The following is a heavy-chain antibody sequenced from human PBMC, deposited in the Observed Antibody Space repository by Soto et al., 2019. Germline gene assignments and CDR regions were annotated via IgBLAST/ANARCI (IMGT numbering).Heavy chain of an antibody. CDR1: GFSLSTYE. CDR3: APRKSGSFNIGAFDI. J-gene: IGHJ3*02. D-gene: IGHD1-26*01. CDR2: ISKSGIDI. Sequence: EVQLVESGGGLVQPGGSLRLSCAASGFSLSTYEMNWVRQAPGKGLEWVSYISKSGIDIYYADSVKGRFTISRDNANNSLYLQMNSLRAEDTAVYYCAPRKSGSFNIGAFDIWGQGTTVTVSS. V-gene: IGHV3-48*03.